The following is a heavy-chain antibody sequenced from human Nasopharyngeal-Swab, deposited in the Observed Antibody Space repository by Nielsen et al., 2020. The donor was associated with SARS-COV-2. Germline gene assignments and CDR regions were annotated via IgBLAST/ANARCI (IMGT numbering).Heavy chain of an antibody. Sequence: ASVKVSCKASGGTFSSYAMNWVRQAPGQGLEWMGWINTNTGNPTYAQGFTGRFVFSLDTSVSTAYLQICSLKAEDTAVYYCARGDSIAVAGTKDYYYYMDVWGKGTTVTVSS. D-gene: IGHD6-19*01. CDR2: INTNTGNP. V-gene: IGHV7-4-1*01. J-gene: IGHJ6*03. CDR1: GGTFSSYA. CDR3: ARGDSIAVAGTKDYYYYMDV.